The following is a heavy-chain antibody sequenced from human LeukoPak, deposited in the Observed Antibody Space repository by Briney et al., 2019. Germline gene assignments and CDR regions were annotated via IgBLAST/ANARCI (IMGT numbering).Heavy chain of an antibody. CDR3: AREVAARRLGSWVDP. V-gene: IGHV3-7*01. D-gene: IGHD6-6*01. Sequence: GGSLRLSFAASGFTFSSYWMTWVRQAPGKGLEWVTNIKQDGSEKYYVDSVKGRFTVSRDNAKNSLYLQMNSLRVEDTAVYYCAREVAARRLGSWVDPWGQGTLVTVSS. CDR2: IKQDGSEK. J-gene: IGHJ5*02. CDR1: GFTFSSYW.